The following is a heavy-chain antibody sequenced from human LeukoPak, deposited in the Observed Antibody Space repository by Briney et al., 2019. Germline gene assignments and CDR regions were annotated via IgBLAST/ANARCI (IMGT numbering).Heavy chain of an antibody. CDR1: GGSIRSGDYY. J-gene: IGHJ6*02. Sequence: PSQTLSLTCTVSGGSIRSGDYYWSWIRQPPGKGLEWIGYIYYTGSTYYNPSLKSRITISVDTSKNQFSLKLSSVTAADTAMYYCARASMVNYYYYGMDVWGQGTTVTVSS. V-gene: IGHV4-30-4*01. D-gene: IGHD3-10*01. CDR2: IYYTGST. CDR3: ARASMVNYYYYGMDV.